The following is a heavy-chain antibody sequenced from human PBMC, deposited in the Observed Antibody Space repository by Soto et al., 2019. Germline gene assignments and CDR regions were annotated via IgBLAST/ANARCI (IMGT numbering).Heavy chain of an antibody. D-gene: IGHD3-3*01. CDR3: VHGPYYNFWSGYPPLDY. Sequence: QITLKESGPTLVKPTQTLTLTCTFSGFSLNTSRVGVGWIRQPPGKALEWLALIYWDDDKRFSPSLKTRLTIPRDTSKHQVVLTMTNMDPVDTATYYCVHGPYYNFWSGYPPLDYWGQGTLVTVSS. CDR1: GFSLNTSRVG. J-gene: IGHJ4*02. CDR2: IYWDDDK. V-gene: IGHV2-5*02.